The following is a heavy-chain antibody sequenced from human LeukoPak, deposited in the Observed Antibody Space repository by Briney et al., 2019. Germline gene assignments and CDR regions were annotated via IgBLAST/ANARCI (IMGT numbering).Heavy chain of an antibody. CDR2: ISGSGGST. D-gene: IGHD1-26*01. CDR3: ASYRRLVGASRPDAFDI. V-gene: IGHV3-23*01. Sequence: GRSLRLSCAASGFTFSSYAISSVSQAPGKGLEWVSAISGSGGSTYYADSVKGRFTISRDNSKNTLYLQMNSLRAEDTAVYYCASYRRLVGASRPDAFDIWGQGTMVTVSS. CDR1: GFTFSSYA. J-gene: IGHJ3*02.